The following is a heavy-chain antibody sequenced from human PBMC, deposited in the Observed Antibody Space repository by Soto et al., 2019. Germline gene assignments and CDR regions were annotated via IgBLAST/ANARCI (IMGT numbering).Heavy chain of an antibody. D-gene: IGHD3-16*02. CDR1: GFTFSSYA. J-gene: IGHJ6*02. CDR3: ARGTDTVIVEDYGIDG. V-gene: IGHV3-30-3*01. CDR2: ISYDGSNK. Sequence: GGSLRLSCAASGFTFSSYAMHWVRQAPGKGLEWVAVISYDGSNKYYADSVKGRFTISRDNSKNTLYLQMNSLRAEDTAVYYCARGTDTVIVEDYGIDGWGQGTTVTVSS.